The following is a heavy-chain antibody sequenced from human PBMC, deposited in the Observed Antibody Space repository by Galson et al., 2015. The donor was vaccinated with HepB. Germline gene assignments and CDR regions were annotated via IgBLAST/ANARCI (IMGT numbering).Heavy chain of an antibody. CDR3: ANDCDGSGSSYNLMGY. J-gene: IGHJ4*02. D-gene: IGHD3-10*01. Sequence: SLRLSCAASGFTFSRHAFHWVRQAPGKGLEWVALISHDEKNKYYADSVRGRFSISRDNSWDTVFLQVNSLRDEDTAAYYCANDCDGSGSSYNLMGYWGQGTRVTVSS. V-gene: IGHV3-30-3*02. CDR2: ISHDEKNK. CDR1: GFTFSRHA.